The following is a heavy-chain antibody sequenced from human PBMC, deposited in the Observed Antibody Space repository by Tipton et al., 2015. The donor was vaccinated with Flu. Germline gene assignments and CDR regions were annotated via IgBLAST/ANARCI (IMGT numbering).Heavy chain of an antibody. J-gene: IGHJ4*02. CDR1: GYTFTSHG. D-gene: IGHD3-10*01. V-gene: IGHV1-18*01. CDR3: ARDGKTTLVQGIFDF. Sequence: QLVQSGAEMKKPGASVKVSCKASGYTFTSHGITWVRQAPGQGLEWMGWISVYDGRTDYAHQLQGRVTMTTDTSVSTVYMELRSLTSDDTAVYYCARDGKTTLVQGIFDFWGPGTLVTVSS. CDR2: ISVYDGRT.